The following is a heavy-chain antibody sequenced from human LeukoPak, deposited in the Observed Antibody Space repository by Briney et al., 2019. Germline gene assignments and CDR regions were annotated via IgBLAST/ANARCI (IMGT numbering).Heavy chain of an antibody. D-gene: IGHD2-2*01. CDR1: GGTFSSYA. CDR3: ARLVGYCSSTSCLDFDY. CDR2: IFPIFGTA. Sequence: SVKVSCKASGGTFSSYAISWVRQAPAQGLEWMGGIFPIFGTANYARKFQGRVTITTDESTSTAYMALSSLRSEDTAVYYCARLVGYCSSTSCLDFDYWGQGTLVTVSS. V-gene: IGHV1-69*05. J-gene: IGHJ4*02.